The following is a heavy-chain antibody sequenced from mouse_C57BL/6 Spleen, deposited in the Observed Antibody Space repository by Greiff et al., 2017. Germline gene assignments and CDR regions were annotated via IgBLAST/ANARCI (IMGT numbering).Heavy chain of an antibody. D-gene: IGHD1-1*01. V-gene: IGHV1-54*01. CDR1: GYAFTNYL. CDR3: ARPTVVADYYAMDY. J-gene: IGHJ4*01. Sequence: QVQLKQSGAELVRPGTSVKVSCKASGYAFTNYLIEWVKQRPGQGLEWIGVINPGSGGTNYNEKFKGKATLTADKSSSTAYMQLSSLTSEDSAVYFCARPTVVADYYAMDYCGQGTSVTVSS. CDR2: INPGSGGT.